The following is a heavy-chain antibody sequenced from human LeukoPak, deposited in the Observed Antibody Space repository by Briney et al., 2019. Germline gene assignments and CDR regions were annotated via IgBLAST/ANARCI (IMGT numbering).Heavy chain of an antibody. CDR3: ARLQVVAALGAFDI. D-gene: IGHD2-15*01. CDR1: GYSFTNNW. J-gene: IGHJ3*02. Sequence: GESLKISCKGFGYSFTNNWIGWVRQMPGKGLEWMGIIYPGDSDSRYSPSFQGQVTISADKSINAAYLHWSSLKASDTAMYYCARLQVVAALGAFDIWGQGTMVTVSS. V-gene: IGHV5-51*01. CDR2: IYPGDSDS.